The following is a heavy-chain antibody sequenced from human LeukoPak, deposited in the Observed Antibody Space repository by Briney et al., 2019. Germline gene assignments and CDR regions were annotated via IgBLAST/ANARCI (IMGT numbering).Heavy chain of an antibody. V-gene: IGHV3-30*04. D-gene: IGHD5-18*01. Sequence: GGSLRLSCAASGFTFSSYAMHWVRQAPGKGREWGAVISYDGSNKYYADSVKGRFTISRDNSKNTLYLQMNSLRAEDTAVYYCAGSVRGTPMVPHDSWGQGTLVTVSS. CDR2: ISYDGSNK. CDR1: GFTFSSYA. J-gene: IGHJ4*02. CDR3: AGSVRGTPMVPHDS.